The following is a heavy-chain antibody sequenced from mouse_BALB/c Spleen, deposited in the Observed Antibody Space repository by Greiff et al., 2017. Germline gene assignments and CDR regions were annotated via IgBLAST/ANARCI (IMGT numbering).Heavy chain of an antibody. CDR3: ARERQIHYYGYYFDY. V-gene: IGHV5-17*02. CDR1: GFTFSSFG. J-gene: IGHJ2*01. CDR2: ISSGSSTI. D-gene: IGHD1-2*01. Sequence: DVKLVESGGGLVQPGGSRKLSCAASGFTFSSFGMHWVRQAPEKGLEWVAYISSGSSTIYYADTVKGRFTISRDNPKNTLFLQMTSLRSEDTAMYYCARERQIHYYGYYFDYWGQGTTLTVSS.